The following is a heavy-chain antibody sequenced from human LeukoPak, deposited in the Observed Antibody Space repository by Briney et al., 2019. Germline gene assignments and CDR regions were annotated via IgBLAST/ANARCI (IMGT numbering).Heavy chain of an antibody. CDR2: IYYSGST. D-gene: IGHD4-17*01. CDR3: ARKGYGDHDFDY. CDR1: GGSISSSSYY. J-gene: IGHJ4*02. Sequence: PSETLSLTCTVSGGSISSSSYYWGWIRQPPGKGLEWIGSIYYSGSTYYNPSLKSRVTISVDTSKNQFSLKLSSVTAADTAVYYCARKGYGDHDFDYWGQGTLVTVSS. V-gene: IGHV4-39*07.